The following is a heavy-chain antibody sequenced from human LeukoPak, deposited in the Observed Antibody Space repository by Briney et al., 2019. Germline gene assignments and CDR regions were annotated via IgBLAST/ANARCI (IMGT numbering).Heavy chain of an antibody. Sequence: EASVKVSCKASGYSFTSYYMHWVRQAPGQGLEWMGIINPSGGSTSYAQKFQGRVTVTRDTSTSTVYMELSSLRSEDTAVYYCARVAAAGSYFYYYGMDVWGQGTTVTVSS. J-gene: IGHJ6*02. CDR2: INPSGGST. V-gene: IGHV1-46*01. CDR3: ARVAAAGSYFYYYGMDV. D-gene: IGHD6-13*01. CDR1: GYSFTSYY.